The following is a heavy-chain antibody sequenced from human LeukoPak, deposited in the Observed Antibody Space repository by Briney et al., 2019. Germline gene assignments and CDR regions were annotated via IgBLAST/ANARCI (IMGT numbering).Heavy chain of an antibody. V-gene: IGHV5-51*01. CDR1: GYSFSNFW. J-gene: IGHJ4*02. Sequence: AESLKISCKGSGYSFSNFWIGWVRQMPGKGLEWMAIFYPCDSDTRYSPSFQGQVTISADKSISTAYLQWSSLKASDTAMYYCARHGGAVAPDYFDYWGQGTLVTVSS. D-gene: IGHD6-19*01. CDR3: ARHGGAVAPDYFDY. CDR2: FYPCDSDT.